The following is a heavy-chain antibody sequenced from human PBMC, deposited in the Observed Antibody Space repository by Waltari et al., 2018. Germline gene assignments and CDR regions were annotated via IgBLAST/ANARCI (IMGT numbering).Heavy chain of an antibody. CDR3: ARQIGYSYGHNHLYYFDY. CDR2: IYPGDSDT. CDR1: GYSFTRYW. V-gene: IGHV5-51*01. D-gene: IGHD5-18*01. Sequence: EVQLVQSGAEVKKPGASLKISCKGSGYSFTRYWIGWVRQMPGKGLEWMGIIYPGDSDTRYSPSFQGQVTISADKSISTAYLQWSSLKASDTAMYYCARQIGYSYGHNHLYYFDYWGQGTLVTVSS. J-gene: IGHJ4*02.